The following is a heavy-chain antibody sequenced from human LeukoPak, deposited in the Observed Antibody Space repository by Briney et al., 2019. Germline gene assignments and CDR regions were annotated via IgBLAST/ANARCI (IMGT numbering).Heavy chain of an antibody. CDR1: GFTFSSYA. Sequence: GGSLRLSCAASGFTFSSYAMNWVRQARGKGLEWVSSISGSSSDIYYADSVKGRFTISRDNAKNSLYLQMNSLRAEDTAVYYCASLVVISPYYMDVWGKGTTVTVSS. CDR2: ISGSSSDI. D-gene: IGHD3-22*01. CDR3: ASLVVISPYYMDV. J-gene: IGHJ6*03. V-gene: IGHV3-21*01.